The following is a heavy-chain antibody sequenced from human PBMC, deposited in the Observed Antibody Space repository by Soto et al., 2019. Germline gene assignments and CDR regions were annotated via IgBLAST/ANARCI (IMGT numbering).Heavy chain of an antibody. J-gene: IGHJ6*03. CDR3: AKHTSSSPYYMDV. D-gene: IGHD6-13*01. CDR1: GFTFSKFA. V-gene: IGHV3-23*01. CDR2: ITGSTGTT. Sequence: EVQVLESGGGSVQPGGSLRLSCAASGFTFSKFAMSWVRHAPGKGLEWVSEITGSTGTTYYADSVKGRFIISRDNSKNTVHLQTNSLRAEDTAVYYCAKHTSSSPYYMDVWGKGTTVTDSS.